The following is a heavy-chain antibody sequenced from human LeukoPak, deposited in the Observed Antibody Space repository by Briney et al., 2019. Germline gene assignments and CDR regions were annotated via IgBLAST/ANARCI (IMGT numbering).Heavy chain of an antibody. CDR1: GFTFSSYS. CDR3: AKDKPLFEYSGSYYFDY. V-gene: IGHV3-30*02. J-gene: IGHJ4*02. D-gene: IGHD1-26*01. Sequence: GGALRLSCAASGFTFSSYSMNWVRQAPGKGLEWVACIRYDGSNKYYADSVKGRFTISRDNSKNTLYLQMNSLRAEDTAVYYCAKDKPLFEYSGSYYFDYWGQGTLVTVSS. CDR2: IRYDGSNK.